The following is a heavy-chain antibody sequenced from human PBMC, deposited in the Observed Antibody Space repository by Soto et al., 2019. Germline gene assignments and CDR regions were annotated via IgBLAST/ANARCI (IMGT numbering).Heavy chain of an antibody. CDR3: ARDEGRGSDCDLGH. Sequence: QVQLVESGGGVVQPGRSLRLSCAVSGFTFSSHAMHWVRQAPGKGLEWVTLISSDGSNKYYADSVKGRFTTSRDNSKNTMNLQMNSLGVEDTAVYYCARDEGRGSDCDLGHWGQGALVTVSS. CDR2: ISSDGSNK. V-gene: IGHV3-30-3*01. CDR1: GFTFSSHA. J-gene: IGHJ4*02. D-gene: IGHD1-26*01.